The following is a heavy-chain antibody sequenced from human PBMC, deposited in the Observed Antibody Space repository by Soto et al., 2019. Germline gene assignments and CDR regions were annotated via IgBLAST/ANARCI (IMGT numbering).Heavy chain of an antibody. CDR1: GFTFSSYA. J-gene: IGHJ6*03. CDR3: AKGGTTVTTYYYYYYMDV. D-gene: IGHD4-17*01. V-gene: IGHV3-23*01. Sequence: GGSLRLSCAASGFTFSSYAMSWVRQAPGKGLEWVSAISGSGGSTYYADSVKGRFTISRDNSKNTLYLQMNSLRAEDTAVYYCAKGGTTVTTYYYYYYMDVWGKGTTVTVSS. CDR2: ISGSGGST.